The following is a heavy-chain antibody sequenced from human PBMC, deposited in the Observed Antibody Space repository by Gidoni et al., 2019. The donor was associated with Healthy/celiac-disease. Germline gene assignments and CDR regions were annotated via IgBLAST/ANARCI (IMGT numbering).Heavy chain of an antibody. D-gene: IGHD6-13*01. J-gene: IGHJ5*02. Sequence: QVQLQESGPGLVKPSETLSLTCTVSGGSISSYYWSWIRQPPGKGLEWIGYTNYSGSTNYNPSLKSRVTISVDTSKNQFSLKLSSVTAADTAVYYCARDVRAAAGTNWFDPWGQGTLVTVSS. CDR1: GGSISSYY. CDR2: TNYSGST. V-gene: IGHV4-59*01. CDR3: ARDVRAAAGTNWFDP.